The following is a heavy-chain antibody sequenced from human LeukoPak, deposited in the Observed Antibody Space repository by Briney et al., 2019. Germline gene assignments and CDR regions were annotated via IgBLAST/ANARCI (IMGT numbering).Heavy chain of an antibody. CDR2: ISGSSSFI. Sequence: GSLRLSCAASGFTFSSYSMNWVRQAPGKGLEWVSSISGSSSFIYYADSVKGRFIISRDNAMTSLYLQMNSLRVEDTAVYYCARRLGATDFDYWGQGTLVTVSS. CDR1: GFTFSSYS. D-gene: IGHD1-26*01. J-gene: IGHJ4*02. V-gene: IGHV3-21*01. CDR3: ARRLGATDFDY.